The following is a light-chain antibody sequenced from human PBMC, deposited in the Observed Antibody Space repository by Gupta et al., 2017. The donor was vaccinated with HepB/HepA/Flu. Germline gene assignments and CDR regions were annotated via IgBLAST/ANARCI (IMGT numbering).Light chain of an antibody. CDR1: SPNIGAGYD. V-gene: IGLV1-40*01. CDR2: GNS. Sequence: QSVLTQPPSVSGAPGQRVTISCTGSSPNIGAGYDVHWYQQLPGTAPKLLIYGNSKRPSGVPDRFSGSKSGTSASLAITGLQAEDEADYYCQSYDSSLSVFGGGTKLTVL. CDR3: QSYDSSLSV. J-gene: IGLJ2*01.